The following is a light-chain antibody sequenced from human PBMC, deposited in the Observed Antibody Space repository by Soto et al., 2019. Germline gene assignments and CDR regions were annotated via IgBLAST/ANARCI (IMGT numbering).Light chain of an antibody. CDR1: QSVSSR. Sequence: EIVMTQSPGTLSLSPGERATLSCRASQSVSSRLAWYQQKPGQAPRLLIYDASTRATGIPARFSGSGSGTDFTLTISGLQSEDFAVYYCQQYGSSSITFGQGTRLEI. V-gene: IGKV3-15*01. CDR2: DAS. J-gene: IGKJ5*01. CDR3: QQYGSSSIT.